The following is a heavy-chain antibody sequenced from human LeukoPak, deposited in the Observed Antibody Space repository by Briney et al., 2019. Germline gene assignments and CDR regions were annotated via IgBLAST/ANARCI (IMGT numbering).Heavy chain of an antibody. J-gene: IGHJ4*02. D-gene: IGHD3-22*01. Sequence: PSETLSLTCTVSGGSISSSSYYWGWIRQPPGKGLEWIGSIYYSGSTYYNPSLKSRVTISVDTSKNQFSLKLSSVTAADTAVYYCAALDSSGYYSDYWGRGTLVTVSS. CDR1: GGSISSSSYY. CDR3: AALDSSGYYSDY. V-gene: IGHV4-39*01. CDR2: IYYSGST.